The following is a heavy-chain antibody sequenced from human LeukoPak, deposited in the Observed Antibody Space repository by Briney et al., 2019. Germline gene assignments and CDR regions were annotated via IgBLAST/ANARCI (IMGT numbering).Heavy chain of an antibody. CDR1: GHSFTSYW. D-gene: IGHD6-13*01. V-gene: IGHV5-51*01. CDR3: ARLGSSSWYGSGWFDP. CDR2: IYPGDSDT. Sequence: GESLKISCKGSGHSFTSYWIGWVRQMPGKGLEWMGIIYPGDSDTRYSPSFQGQVTISADKSISTAYLQWSSLKASDTAMYYCARLGSSSWYGSGWFDPWGQGTLVTVSS. J-gene: IGHJ5*02.